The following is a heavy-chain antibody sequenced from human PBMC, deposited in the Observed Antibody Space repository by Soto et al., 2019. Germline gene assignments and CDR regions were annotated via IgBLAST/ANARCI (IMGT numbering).Heavy chain of an antibody. CDR3: ASVPGPWYYDSRPEAFAI. D-gene: IGHD3-22*01. J-gene: IGHJ3*02. Sequence: EVQLVESGGGLVQPGGSLRLSCAASGFTFSDHYMDWVRQAPGKGLEWVGRTRNKANSYTTEYAASVKGRFTISRDDSKNSLYLQMNSLKTEDTAVYYCASVPGPWYYDSRPEAFAIWGQGTMVTVSS. CDR1: GFTFSDHY. CDR2: TRNKANSYTT. V-gene: IGHV3-72*01.